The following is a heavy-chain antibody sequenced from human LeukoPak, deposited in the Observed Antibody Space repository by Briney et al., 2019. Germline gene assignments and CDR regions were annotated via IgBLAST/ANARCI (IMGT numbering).Heavy chain of an antibody. CDR2: VKYDGSAQ. Sequence: PSETLSLTCAAYGGSFSGYYWTWIRQPLGKGLEWVAHVKYDGSAQHYVDSVKGRFTISRDNAQSSLSLQMNTLRVDDTAVYYCAGWGSQNTYWGQGTLVTVSS. V-gene: IGHV3-7*01. CDR1: GGSFSGYY. D-gene: IGHD3-16*01. CDR3: AGWGSQNTY. J-gene: IGHJ4*02.